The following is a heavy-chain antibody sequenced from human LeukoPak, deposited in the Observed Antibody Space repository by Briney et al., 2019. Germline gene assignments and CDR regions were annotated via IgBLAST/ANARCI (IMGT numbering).Heavy chain of an antibody. V-gene: IGHV3-15*01. Sequence: GGSLRLSCAASGFTFSDAWMTWVRQAPGAGLEWVGRIKSKTDGGTIDYAAPVKGRFTISRDDSKDTLYLQMNNLDTEDTAVYFCHRSYPYDYWGQGTLVTVSS. CDR1: GFTFSDAW. J-gene: IGHJ4*02. CDR3: HRSYPYDY. CDR2: IKSKTDGGTI. D-gene: IGHD3-16*02.